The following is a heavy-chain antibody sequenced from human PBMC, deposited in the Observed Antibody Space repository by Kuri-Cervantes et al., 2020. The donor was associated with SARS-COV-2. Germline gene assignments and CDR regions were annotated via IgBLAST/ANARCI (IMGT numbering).Heavy chain of an antibody. CDR1: GFTFSSYS. V-gene: IGHV3-48*01. Sequence: LSLTCAASGFTFSSYSMNWVRQAPGKGLEWVSYISSSSSTIYYADSVKGRFTISRDNSKNTLYLQMNSLRAEDTAVYYCARDRYMMALGGAFDIWGQGTMITVSS. CDR3: ARDRYMMALGGAFDI. D-gene: IGHD3-16*02. CDR2: ISSSSSTI. J-gene: IGHJ3*02.